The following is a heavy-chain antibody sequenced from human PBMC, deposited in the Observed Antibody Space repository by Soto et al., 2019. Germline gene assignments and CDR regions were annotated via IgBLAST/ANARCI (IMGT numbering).Heavy chain of an antibody. CDR1: GFTVSSNY. J-gene: IGHJ4*02. V-gene: IGHV3-66*01. Sequence: EVQLVESGGGLVQPGGSLRLSCAASGFTVSSNYMSWVRQAPGKGLEWVSVIYSGGSTYYADSVKGRFTISRDNSKNTLYLQMNSLRAEDTAVYYCAREVGVVETATGLGYWGQGTLVTVSS. CDR3: AREVGVVETATGLGY. CDR2: IYSGGST. D-gene: IGHD2-21*02.